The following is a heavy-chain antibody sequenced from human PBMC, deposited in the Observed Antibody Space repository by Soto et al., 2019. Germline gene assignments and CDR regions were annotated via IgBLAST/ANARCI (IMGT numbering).Heavy chain of an antibody. CDR2: IYPGDSDT. V-gene: IGHV5-51*01. D-gene: IGHD3-22*01. J-gene: IGHJ4*02. CDR1: GYSFTSYW. CDR3: ARQRRDDYYDSSGYPDY. Sequence: GESLKISCKGSGYSFTSYWIGWVRQMPGKGLEWMGIIYPGDSDTRYSPSFQGQVTISADKSISTAYLQWSSLKASDTAMYYCARQRRDDYYDSSGYPDYWGQGTLVTVSS.